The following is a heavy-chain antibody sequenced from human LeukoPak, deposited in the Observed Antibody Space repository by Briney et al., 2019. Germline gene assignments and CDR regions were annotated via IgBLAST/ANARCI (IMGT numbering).Heavy chain of an antibody. CDR2: IDTSSSYI. D-gene: IGHD2-15*01. CDR1: GFSFSSYN. J-gene: IGHJ4*02. V-gene: IGHV3-21*01. Sequence: PGGSLRLSCAASGFSFSSYNMNWVRQAPGKGLEWVSAIDTSSSYIYFADSVKGRFTISRDNAKNTLYLQMNSLRAEDTAVYYCARGVAFFDYWGQGTLVTVSS. CDR3: ARGVAFFDY.